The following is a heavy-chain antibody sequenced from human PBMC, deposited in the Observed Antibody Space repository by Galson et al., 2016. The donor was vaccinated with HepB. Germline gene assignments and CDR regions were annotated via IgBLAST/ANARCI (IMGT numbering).Heavy chain of an antibody. CDR2: FGSGGDDDT. V-gene: IGHV3-23*01. CDR1: GFTFSNYA. CDR3: AKDGDPSNGFTWD. Sequence: SLRLSCAASGFTFSNYAMIWVRQTPEKGLEWVSRFGSGGDDDTQLAVSVKGRFTTSRDDSKNTLYLHMNSLRADDTAIYYCAKDGDPSNGFTWDWGQGTLVTVSS. D-gene: IGHD2-8*01. J-gene: IGHJ4*02.